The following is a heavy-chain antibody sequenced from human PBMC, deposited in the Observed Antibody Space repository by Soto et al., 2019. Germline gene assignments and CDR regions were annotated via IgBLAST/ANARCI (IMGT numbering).Heavy chain of an antibody. CDR3: ASQYSSSSGGMDV. V-gene: IGHV1-69*02. D-gene: IGHD6-13*01. CDR2: IIPILGIA. Sequence: QVQLVQSGAEVKKPGSSVKVSCKASGGTFSSYTISWVRQAPGQGLEWMGRIIPILGIANYAQKFQGRVTITADKSTSPAYMELSSLRSEDTAVDYCASQYSSSSGGMDVWGQGTTVTVSS. J-gene: IGHJ6*02. CDR1: GGTFSSYT.